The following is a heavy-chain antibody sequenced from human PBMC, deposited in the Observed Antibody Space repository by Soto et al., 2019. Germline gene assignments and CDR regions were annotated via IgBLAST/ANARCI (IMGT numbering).Heavy chain of an antibody. D-gene: IGHD3-3*01. J-gene: IGHJ4*02. CDR1: GGSISSYY. CDR2: IYYSGST. V-gene: IGHV4-59*01. Sequence: SSETLSLTCTVSGGSISSYYWSWIRQPPGKGLEWIGYIYYSGSTNYNPSLKSRVTISVDTSKNQFSLKLSSVTAADTAVYYCARVGSDYDFWSGYFGYYFDYWGQGTLVTVSS. CDR3: ARVGSDYDFWSGYFGYYFDY.